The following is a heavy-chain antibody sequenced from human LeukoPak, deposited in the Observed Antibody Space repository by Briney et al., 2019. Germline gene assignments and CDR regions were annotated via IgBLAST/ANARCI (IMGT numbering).Heavy chain of an antibody. V-gene: IGHV1-18*01. J-gene: IGHJ4*02. CDR3: ARSPAVASTRGDY. CDR1: GYTFPNYG. CDR2: ISAYTGHT. Sequence: ASVKVSCKASGYTFPNYGINWVRQAPGQGLEWMGWISAYTGHTDYAQKLQGRVTMTTDTSTTTAYMELRNLRSDDTAIYYCARSPAVASTRGDYWGQGTLVTVSS. D-gene: IGHD6-19*01.